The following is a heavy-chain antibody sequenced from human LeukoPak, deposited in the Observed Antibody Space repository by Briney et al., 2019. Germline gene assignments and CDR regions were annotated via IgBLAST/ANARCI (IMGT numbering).Heavy chain of an antibody. CDR1: GFTFSSYS. V-gene: IGHV3-21*01. Sequence: GGSLRLSCAASGFTFSSYSMNWVRQAPGKGLEWVSSISSSSSYIYYADSVKGRFTISRDNSKNTLYLQMNSLRAEDTAVYYCARDLYYYDSSGLEFGYWGQGTLVTVSS. D-gene: IGHD3-22*01. CDR2: ISSSSSYI. CDR3: ARDLYYYDSSGLEFGY. J-gene: IGHJ4*02.